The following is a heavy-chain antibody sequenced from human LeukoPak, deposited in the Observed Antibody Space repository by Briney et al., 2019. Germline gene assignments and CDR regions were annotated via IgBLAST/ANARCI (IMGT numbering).Heavy chain of an antibody. CDR3: ARDSGSYYWFDP. J-gene: IGHJ5*02. D-gene: IGHD1-26*01. CDR2: IIPIFGTA. Sequence: SVKVSCKASGGTFSSYAISWVRQAPGQGLEWMGGIIPIFGTANYAQKSQGRVTITADESTSTAYMELSSLRSEDTAVYYCARDSGSYYWFDPWGQGTLVTVSS. CDR1: GGTFSSYA. V-gene: IGHV1-69*13.